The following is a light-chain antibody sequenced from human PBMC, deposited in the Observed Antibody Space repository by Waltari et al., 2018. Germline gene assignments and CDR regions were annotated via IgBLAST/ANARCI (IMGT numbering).Light chain of an antibody. CDR1: ISNIGRHA. Sequence: QSQLTQPPSASGTPGQRVSLACSGRISNIGRHAVHWYQQFSGMAPKLLIYPNAHPHSGVPDRFSASKSGTSASLAISGLQSGDEADYYCAAWDDNLXGSWVFGGGTKLTVL. CDR3: AAWDDNLXGSWV. CDR2: PNA. V-gene: IGLV1-44*01. J-gene: IGLJ3*02.